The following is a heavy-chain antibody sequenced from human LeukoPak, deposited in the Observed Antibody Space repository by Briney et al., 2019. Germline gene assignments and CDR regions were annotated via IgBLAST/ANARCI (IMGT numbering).Heavy chain of an antibody. CDR2: IYYSGST. V-gene: IGHV4-59*01. CDR1: GGSISSDY. Sequence: SETLSLACTVSGGSISSDYWSWIRQPPGKGLEWIGYIYYSGSTNYKSSLKSRVTISVDTSKNQFSLKVTSVTAADTAVYYCARGYILTGYSFWGQGTLVTVSS. CDR3: ARGYILTGYSF. J-gene: IGHJ1*01. D-gene: IGHD3-9*01.